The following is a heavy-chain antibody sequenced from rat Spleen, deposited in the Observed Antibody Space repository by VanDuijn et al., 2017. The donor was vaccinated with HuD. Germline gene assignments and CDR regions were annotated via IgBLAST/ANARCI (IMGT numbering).Heavy chain of an antibody. Sequence: EVQLVETGGDLVQPGRSLKLSCVASGFTFSGYWMYWLRQAPGKGLEWVASITNTGGSTYYRDSVKGRFTISRDNAQNTLYLQMNNLRSEDTATYYCTRDFDYWGQGVMVTVSS. J-gene: IGHJ2*01. CDR3: TRDFDY. CDR2: ITNTGGST. V-gene: IGHV5-58*01. CDR1: GFTFSGYW.